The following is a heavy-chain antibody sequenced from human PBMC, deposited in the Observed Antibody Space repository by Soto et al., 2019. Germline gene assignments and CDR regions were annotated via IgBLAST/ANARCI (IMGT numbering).Heavy chain of an antibody. CDR3: ARGRGTQTLTDYYLDT. Sequence: WASVKVSCKASGGSFTSYIFTWVRQAPGQGLEWMGRIIPIQGTANYALKFQDRVTITADKSTNTAYMELRSLRPEDTAVYYCARGRGTQTLTDYYLDTWGKGTLVTVAS. V-gene: IGHV1-69*08. J-gene: IGHJ4*02. CDR1: GGSFTSYI. CDR2: IIPIQGTA.